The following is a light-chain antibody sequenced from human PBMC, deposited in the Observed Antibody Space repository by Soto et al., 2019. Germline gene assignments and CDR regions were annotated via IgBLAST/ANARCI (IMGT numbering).Light chain of an antibody. V-gene: IGKV3-20*01. CDR1: QSVSSSY. J-gene: IGKJ5*01. CDR2: AAS. Sequence: EIVLTQSPGTPSLSPGERATLSCRASQSVSSSYLAWYQQKPGQAPRLLIYAASSRATGIPDRFSGGGSGTDFTLTISRLEPEDFAVYYCQQYGSSPPITFGQGTRLEIK. CDR3: QQYGSSPPIT.